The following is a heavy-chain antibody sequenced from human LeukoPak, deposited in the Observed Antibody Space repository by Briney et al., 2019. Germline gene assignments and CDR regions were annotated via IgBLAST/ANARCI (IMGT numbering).Heavy chain of an antibody. CDR3: AEARFPPYLYYLDY. D-gene: IGHD3-16*01. Sequence: GGSLRLSCVASGFTFSSYAMSWVRQAPGKGLEWVSAISGSGGSTYYADSVKGRFTISRDNSKNTLYLQMNSLRAEDTAVYYCAEARFPPYLYYLDYWGQGTLVTVSS. CDR1: GFTFSSYA. J-gene: IGHJ4*02. V-gene: IGHV3-23*01. CDR2: ISGSGGST.